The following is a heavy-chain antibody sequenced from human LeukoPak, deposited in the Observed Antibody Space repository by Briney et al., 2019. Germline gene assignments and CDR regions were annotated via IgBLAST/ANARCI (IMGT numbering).Heavy chain of an antibody. J-gene: IGHJ4*02. V-gene: IGHV3-21*01. CDR2: ISSSSSYI. CDR1: GFTFSSYS. D-gene: IGHD1-26*01. CDR3: ARLIVGATKTDY. Sequence: GGSLRLSCAASGFTFSSYSMNWVRQAPGKGLEWVSSISSSSSYIYYADSVKGRFTISRDNAKNSLYLQMNSLRAEDTAVYYCARLIVGATKTDYWGQGTLVTVSS.